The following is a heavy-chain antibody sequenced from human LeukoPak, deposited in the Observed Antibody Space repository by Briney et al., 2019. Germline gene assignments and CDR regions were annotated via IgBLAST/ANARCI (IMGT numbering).Heavy chain of an antibody. V-gene: IGHV3-23*01. CDR2: IRGSGGST. J-gene: IGHJ3*02. CDR1: GFTFSNYA. CDR3: GRDPNGDYIGAFDM. Sequence: PGGSLRLSCAAPGFTFSNYAMIWVRQAPGKGLEWVSAIRGSGGSTYYADSVKDRFTISRDNSKNTLYLQMNSLRAEDTAVYYCGRDPNGDYIGAFDMWGQGTVVTVSS. D-gene: IGHD4-17*01.